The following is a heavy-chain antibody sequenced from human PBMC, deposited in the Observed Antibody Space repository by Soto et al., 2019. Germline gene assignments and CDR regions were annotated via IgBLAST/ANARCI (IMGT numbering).Heavy chain of an antibody. CDR2: ISWNSYSI. CDR3: AKDGGITMVRGVITKSSGFDY. V-gene: IGHV3-9*01. J-gene: IGHJ4*02. CDR1: GFTFDDYA. Sequence: EVQLVESGGGLVQPGRSLRLSCAAYGFTFDDYAMHWVRQAPGKGLEWVSGISWNSYSIGYADSVKGRFTISRDNAKNSLYLQMNSLRAEDTALYYCAKDGGITMVRGVITKSSGFDYWGQGTLVTVSS. D-gene: IGHD3-10*01.